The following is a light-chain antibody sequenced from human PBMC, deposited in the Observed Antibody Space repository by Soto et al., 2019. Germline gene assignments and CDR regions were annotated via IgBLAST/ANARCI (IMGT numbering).Light chain of an antibody. V-gene: IGKV3-15*01. CDR2: GAS. Sequence: EIVLTHSPGTLSLSPGERATLSFRASQSVSSNLAWYQQKPGQAPRLLIYGASTRATGIPARFSGSGSGTEFSLTISSLQSEDFAVYFCQQYSDWPITFGQGTRLEI. J-gene: IGKJ5*01. CDR1: QSVSSN. CDR3: QQYSDWPIT.